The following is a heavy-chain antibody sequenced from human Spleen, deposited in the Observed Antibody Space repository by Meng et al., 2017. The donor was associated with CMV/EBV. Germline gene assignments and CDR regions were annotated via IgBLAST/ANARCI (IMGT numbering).Heavy chain of an antibody. V-gene: IGHV3-20*01. J-gene: IGHJ6*02. D-gene: IGHD3-9*01. CDR3: ARSGRGPLIGHYTYADYYYGMDV. Sequence: GMSWVRQVPGKGLEWVSGIHWNGGGTGYAGSVKGRFTISRDNAKNSLYLQMNSLRAEDTALYHCARSGRGPLIGHYTYADYYYGMDVWGQGTMVTVSS. CDR1: G. CDR2: IHWNGGGT.